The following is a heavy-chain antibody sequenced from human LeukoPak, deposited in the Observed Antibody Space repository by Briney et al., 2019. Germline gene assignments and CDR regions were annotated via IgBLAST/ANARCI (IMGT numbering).Heavy chain of an antibody. CDR2: INLDGSEK. J-gene: IGHJ3*02. CDR3: ARDNWGFDI. V-gene: IGHV3-7*04. CDR1: GFSFSGYW. Sequence: PGGSLRLSCAVSGFSFSGYWINWVRQAPGRGREWVASINLDGSEKYSVDSVKGRFTISRDNAKNSLYLQMNSLRAEDTAVYYCARDNWGFDIWGQGTMVTVSS. D-gene: IGHD7-27*01.